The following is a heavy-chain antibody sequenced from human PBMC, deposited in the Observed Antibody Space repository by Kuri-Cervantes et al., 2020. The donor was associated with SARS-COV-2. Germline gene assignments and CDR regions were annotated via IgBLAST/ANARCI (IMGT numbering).Heavy chain of an antibody. CDR3: ARVGSGPGGVDH. Sequence: LSLTCAASGFTVNNNYMAWVRQAPGKGLQWVSIIYGDGSTFYADSVKGRFTISRDNSKNTLFLQMNSPRIEDTALYYCARVGSGPGGVDHWGQGTLVTVSS. V-gene: IGHV3-66*02. CDR2: IYGDGST. D-gene: IGHD6-19*01. CDR1: GFTVNNNY. J-gene: IGHJ4*02.